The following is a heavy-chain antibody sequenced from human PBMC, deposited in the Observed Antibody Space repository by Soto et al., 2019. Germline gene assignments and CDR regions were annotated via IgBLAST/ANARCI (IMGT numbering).Heavy chain of an antibody. D-gene: IGHD4-17*01. CDR3: ARGPSTVATWLDY. CDR2: ISGNGFST. Sequence: PGGSLRLSCAASGFTFSNYAMHWVRQAPGKGLEYVSAISGNGFSTYYGDSVRGRFIISRDNSKNTLYLQMGSLRAEDMAVYYCARGPSTVATWLDYWGQGT. V-gene: IGHV3-64*02. J-gene: IGHJ4*02. CDR1: GFTFSNYA.